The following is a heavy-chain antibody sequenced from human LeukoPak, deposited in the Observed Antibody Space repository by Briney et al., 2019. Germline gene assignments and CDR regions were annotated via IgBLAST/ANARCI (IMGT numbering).Heavy chain of an antibody. V-gene: IGHV4-38-2*01. Sequence: SETLSLTCAVSGYSISSGYYWGWIRQPPGKGLEWIGSLYHSGSTYYNPSLKSRVTISVDTSKNQFSLKLSSVTAADTAVYYCARRPITVTTRGGVFGYYMDVWGKGTTVTVSS. CDR3: ARRPITVTTRGGVFGYYMDV. CDR1: GYSISSGYY. J-gene: IGHJ6*03. CDR2: LYHSGST. D-gene: IGHD4-11*01.